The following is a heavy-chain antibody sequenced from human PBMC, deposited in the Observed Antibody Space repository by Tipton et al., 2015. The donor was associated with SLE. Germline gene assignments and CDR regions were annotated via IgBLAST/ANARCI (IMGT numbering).Heavy chain of an antibody. V-gene: IGHV4-59*11. CDR1: GGSISSHY. J-gene: IGHJ3*02. D-gene: IGHD5-18*01. CDR3: ARVPGQFGGYSYGEARGAFDI. Sequence: TLSLTCTVSGGSISSHYWSWIRQPPGKGLEWIGYIYYSGSTNYNPSLKSRVTISVDTSKNQFSLKLSSVTAADTAVYYCARVPGQFGGYSYGEARGAFDIWGQGTMVTVSS. CDR2: IYYSGST.